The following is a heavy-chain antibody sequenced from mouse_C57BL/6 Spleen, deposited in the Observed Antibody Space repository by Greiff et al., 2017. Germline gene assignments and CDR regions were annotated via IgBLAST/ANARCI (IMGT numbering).Heavy chain of an antibody. D-gene: IGHD2-4*01. CDR3: TRDRNDYDGYWYFDV. J-gene: IGHJ1*03. Sequence: EVQLVESGEGLVKPGGSLKLSCAASGFTFSSYAMSWVRQTPEKRLEWVAYISSGGDYIYYADTVKGRFTISRDNARNTLYLQMSSLKSEDTAMYYCTRDRNDYDGYWYFDVWGTGTTVTVSS. CDR2: ISSGGDYI. V-gene: IGHV5-9-1*02. CDR1: GFTFSSYA.